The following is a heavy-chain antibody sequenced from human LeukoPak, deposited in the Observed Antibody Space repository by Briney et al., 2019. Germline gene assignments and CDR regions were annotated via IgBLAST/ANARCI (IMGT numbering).Heavy chain of an antibody. CDR2: ISGSGGST. D-gene: IGHD3-3*01. J-gene: IGHJ4*02. V-gene: IGHV3-23*01. CDR1: GFTFSSYA. CDR3: ARRYYFDY. Sequence: GGSLRLSCAASGFTFSSYAMSWVRQAPGKGLEWVSAISGSGGSTYYADSVKGRFTISRDNAKNSVYLQMNSLRVEDAAVYYCARRYYFDYWGLGTLVTVSS.